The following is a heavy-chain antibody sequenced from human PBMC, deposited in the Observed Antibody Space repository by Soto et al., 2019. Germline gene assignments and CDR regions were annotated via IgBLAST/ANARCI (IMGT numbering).Heavy chain of an antibody. CDR3: ATDNPVWFGDLSWTSYGMDV. Sequence: PGGSLRLSCAASGFTFSSYAMSWVRQAPGKGLEWVSAISGSGGSTYYADSVKGRFTISRDNSKNTLYLQMNSLRAEDTAVYYCATDNPVWFGDLSWTSYGMDVWGQGTTVTV. V-gene: IGHV3-23*01. J-gene: IGHJ6*02. CDR1: GFTFSSYA. D-gene: IGHD3-10*01. CDR2: ISGSGGST.